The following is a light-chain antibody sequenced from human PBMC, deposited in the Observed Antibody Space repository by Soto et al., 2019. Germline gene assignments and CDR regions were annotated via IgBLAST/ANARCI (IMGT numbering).Light chain of an antibody. CDR2: KAS. CDR3: QKYST. Sequence: DIQMTQSPSTLSASVGDRVTITCRARQSVSSWLAWYQQKPGKAPKPLIYKASSLESGVPTRFSGSGSGTEFTLTISSLQPDDFATYYCQKYSTFGQGTKVEIK. V-gene: IGKV1-5*03. CDR1: QSVSSW. J-gene: IGKJ1*01.